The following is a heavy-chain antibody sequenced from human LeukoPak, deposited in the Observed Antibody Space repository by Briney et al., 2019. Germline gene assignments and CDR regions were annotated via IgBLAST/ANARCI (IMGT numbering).Heavy chain of an antibody. CDR3: AKYGPQDSGSSHFDY. CDR2: INPDGNKK. D-gene: IGHD1-26*01. Sequence: GGSLRLSCAVSGLTFSSSWMDWVRQAPGKGLEWVASINPDGNKKYSADSVKGRFTISRDNAENSLYLQMNSLRAEDTAIYYCAKYGPQDSGSSHFDYWGQGALVTVSS. V-gene: IGHV3-7*03. CDR1: GLTFSSSW. J-gene: IGHJ4*02.